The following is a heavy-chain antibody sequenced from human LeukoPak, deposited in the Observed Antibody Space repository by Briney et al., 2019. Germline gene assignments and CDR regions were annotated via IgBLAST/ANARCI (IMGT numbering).Heavy chain of an antibody. CDR1: AFTFSSYA. J-gene: IGHJ4*02. V-gene: IGHV3-23*01. CDR2: ISVSGDST. CDR3: AKDMRLYSSGWYLDY. D-gene: IGHD6-19*01. Sequence: GGCLRLSCAASAFTFSSYAMSWVRQAPGKGLEWVSAISVSGDSTYYADSVKGRFTISRDNSKNTLYLQMNSLRAEDTAVYYCAKDMRLYSSGWYLDYWGQGTLVTVSS.